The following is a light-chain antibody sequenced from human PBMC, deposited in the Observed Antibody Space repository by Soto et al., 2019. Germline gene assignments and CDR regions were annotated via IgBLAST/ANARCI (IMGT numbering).Light chain of an antibody. Sequence: DIQMTQSPSTLSASVGDRVTITCRASQSISSWLAWYQQKPGKAPKLLIYDASSLESGVPSRFSGSGSGTEFTLTIASLQPDDFATYYCQQHENYPLTFGRGTRLEIK. CDR3: QQHENYPLT. CDR1: QSISSW. J-gene: IGKJ5*01. CDR2: DAS. V-gene: IGKV1-5*01.